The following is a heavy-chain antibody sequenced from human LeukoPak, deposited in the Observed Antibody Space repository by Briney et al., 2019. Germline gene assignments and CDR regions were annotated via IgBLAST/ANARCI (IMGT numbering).Heavy chain of an antibody. D-gene: IGHD6-19*01. J-gene: IGHJ4*02. CDR3: VRDFGDYNSGWIFFDY. CDR2: ISAYNGKI. CDR1: GYTFTTFG. V-gene: IGHV1-18*01. Sequence: ASVKVSCKASGYTFTTFGISWVRQAPGQGLEWMGWISAYNGKIDYAQKVQGRLTVTTDISASTAYMELRSLRSDGTAVYDCVRDFGDYNSGWIFFDYWGQGSLVTVSS.